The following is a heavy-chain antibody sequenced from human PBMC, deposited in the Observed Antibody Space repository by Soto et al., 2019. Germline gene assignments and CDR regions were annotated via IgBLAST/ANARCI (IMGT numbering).Heavy chain of an antibody. CDR2: ISGSGGST. CDR3: ARGEGQSSPPSHFAD. J-gene: IGHJ4*02. Sequence: VGSLRLACAASEFTFSTYAMTWVRQAPGKGLEWVSVISGSGGSTSYAQKFQGGVTMTRDTSTSTVYMELSSLRSEDTAVYYCARGEGQSSPPSHFADWGQGTLVTVSS. V-gene: IGHV3-23*01. D-gene: IGHD6-13*01. CDR1: EFTFSTYA.